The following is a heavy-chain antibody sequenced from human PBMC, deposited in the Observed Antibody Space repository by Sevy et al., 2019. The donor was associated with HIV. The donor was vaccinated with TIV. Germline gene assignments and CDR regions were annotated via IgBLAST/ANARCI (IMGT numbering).Heavy chain of an antibody. CDR3: VRDRGAWIQLWYFDY. CDR1: GFTFGGYW. D-gene: IGHD5-18*01. Sequence: GGSLRLSCAASGFTFGGYWMTWVRQAPGKGLEWVANIKQDGSEKYYVDSVKGRFTISRDNAKKSLYLQMSSLRGEDTAVYFCVRDRGAWIQLWYFDYWGQGTLVTVSS. V-gene: IGHV3-7*01. J-gene: IGHJ4*02. CDR2: IKQDGSEK.